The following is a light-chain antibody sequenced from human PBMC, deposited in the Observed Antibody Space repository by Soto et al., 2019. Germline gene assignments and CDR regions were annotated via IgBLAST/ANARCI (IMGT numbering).Light chain of an antibody. J-gene: IGLJ2*01. CDR1: SSDIGAYNY. V-gene: IGLV2-14*03. Sequence: QSALAQPASVSGSPGQSITISCTGSSSDIGAYNYVSWYQQHPGKVPKLIIYDVTNRPSGVSNRFSGSKSGDTASLTISGVQAEDEGDYYCSSYTRTSARVVFGGGTKLTVL. CDR3: SSYTRTSARVV. CDR2: DVT.